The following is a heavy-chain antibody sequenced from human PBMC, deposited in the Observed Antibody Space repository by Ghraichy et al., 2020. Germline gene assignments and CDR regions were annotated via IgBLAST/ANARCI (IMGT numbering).Heavy chain of an antibody. CDR3: AKGGIVVVVAAKDNWFDP. J-gene: IGHJ5*02. D-gene: IGHD2-15*01. CDR1: GFTFSSYA. Sequence: GGSLRLSCAASGFTFSSYAMSWVRQAPGKGLEWVSAISGSGGSTYYADSVKGRFTISRDNSKNTLYLQMNSLRAEDTAVYYCAKGGIVVVVAAKDNWFDPWGQGTLVTVSS. CDR2: ISGSGGST. V-gene: IGHV3-23*01.